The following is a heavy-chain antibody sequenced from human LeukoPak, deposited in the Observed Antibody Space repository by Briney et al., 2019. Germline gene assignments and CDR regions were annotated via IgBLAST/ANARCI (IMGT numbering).Heavy chain of an antibody. V-gene: IGHV3-23*01. D-gene: IGHD3-16*01. CDR2: INDRGAST. CDR1: GFTFSSYA. CDR3: AMGYYFDY. J-gene: IGHJ4*02. Sequence: PGGSLRLSCAASGFTFSSYAMNWVRQAPWKGLEWVSGINDRGASTYYAGSVKGRFTISRDNSMNTLYLQMNSLRAEDTAVYYCAMGYYFDYWGQGTLVTVSS.